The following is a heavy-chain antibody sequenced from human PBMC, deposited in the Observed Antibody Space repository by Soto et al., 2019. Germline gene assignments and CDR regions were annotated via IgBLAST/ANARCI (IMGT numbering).Heavy chain of an antibody. J-gene: IGHJ4*02. V-gene: IGHV3-21*01. Sequence: GGSLRLSCAASGFTFSSYSMNWVRQAPGKGLEWVSSISSSSSYIYYADSVKGRFTISRDNAKNSLYLQMNSLRAEDTAVYYCARDIVATISVAGSDYWCQGTLVTVSS. CDR3: ARDIVATISVAGSDY. CDR2: ISSSSSYI. CDR1: GFTFSSYS. D-gene: IGHD5-12*01.